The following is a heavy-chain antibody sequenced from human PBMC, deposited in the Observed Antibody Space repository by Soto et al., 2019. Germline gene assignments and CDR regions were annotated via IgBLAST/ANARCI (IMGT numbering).Heavy chain of an antibody. CDR3: AKNPGIVAAGTSYYYYYGMDV. CDR2: ISSSSSYI. J-gene: IGHJ6*02. CDR1: GFTFSSYS. V-gene: IGHV3-21*01. D-gene: IGHD6-13*01. Sequence: LRLSCAASGFTFSSYSMNWVRQAPGKGSEWVSSISSSSSYIYYADSVKGRFTISRDNAKNSLYLQMNSLGVEDTAVYYCAKNPGIVAAGTSYYYYYGMDVWGQGTTVTVSS.